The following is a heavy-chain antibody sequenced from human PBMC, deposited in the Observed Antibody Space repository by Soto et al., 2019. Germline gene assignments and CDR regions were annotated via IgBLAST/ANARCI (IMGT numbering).Heavy chain of an antibody. CDR1: GFTFSSYA. CDR2: ISYDGSNK. CDR3: ARDDYGDYEVGGGMDV. D-gene: IGHD4-17*01. Sequence: SLRLSCAASGFTFSSYAMHWVRQAPGKGLEWVAVISYDGSNKYYADSVKGRFTISRDNSKNTLYLQMNSLRAEDTAVYYCARDDYGDYEVGGGMDVWGQGTTVTVSS. J-gene: IGHJ6*02. V-gene: IGHV3-30-3*01.